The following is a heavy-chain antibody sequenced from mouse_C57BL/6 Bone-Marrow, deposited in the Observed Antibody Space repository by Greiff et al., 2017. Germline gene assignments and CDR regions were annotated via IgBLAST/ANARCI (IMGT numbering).Heavy chain of an antibody. CDR3: ARESDEGDDVGAWFAY. CDR2: ISDGGSYT. Sequence: VQLQQSGGGLVKPGGSLKLSCAASGFTFSSYAMSWVRQTPEKRLEWVATISDGGSYTSYPDNRKGRFTISRDNAKNNLYLQMRHLKSEDTAMEYCARESDEGDDVGAWFAYWGQGTLVTVSA. V-gene: IGHV5-4*01. D-gene: IGHD2-2*01. J-gene: IGHJ3*01. CDR1: GFTFSSYA.